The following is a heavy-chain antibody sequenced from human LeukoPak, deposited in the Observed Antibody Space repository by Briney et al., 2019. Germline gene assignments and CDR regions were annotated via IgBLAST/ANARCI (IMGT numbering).Heavy chain of an antibody. J-gene: IGHJ3*02. Sequence: GESLKISCKGSGYSFTSYWIGWVRQMPGKGLEWMGIIYPGDSDTRYSPSFQGQVTISADKSISTAYLQWSSLKASDTAMYYCARRRYCSGGSCYFGAFDIWGQGTMVTVSS. CDR2: IYPGDSDT. CDR1: GYSFTSYW. CDR3: ARRRYCSGGSCYFGAFDI. V-gene: IGHV5-51*01. D-gene: IGHD2-15*01.